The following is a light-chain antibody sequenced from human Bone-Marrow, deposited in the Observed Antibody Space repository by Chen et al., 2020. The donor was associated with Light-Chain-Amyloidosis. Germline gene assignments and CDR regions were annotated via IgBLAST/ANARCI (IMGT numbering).Light chain of an antibody. CDR1: NIGSTR. CDR2: DDS. V-gene: IGLV3-21*02. Sequence: SYVLTQPSSVSVAPGQTATIACGGNNIGSTRVHWYQQTPGQAPLLVVYDDSDRPAGLPGRLSGANSGNTATPTISRDEAEDEADYYCQVWDRGSDRPVFGGGTKLTVL. J-gene: IGLJ3*02. CDR3: QVWDRGSDRPV.